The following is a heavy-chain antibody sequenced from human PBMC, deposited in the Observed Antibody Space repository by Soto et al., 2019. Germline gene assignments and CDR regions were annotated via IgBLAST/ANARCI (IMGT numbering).Heavy chain of an antibody. CDR1: GFTFSTFA. CDR2: ISSDGYTK. Sequence: QVQLVESGGGVVQPGRSLRLSCSASGFTFSTFAVHWVRQAPGKGLEWVAVISSDGYTKYYTDSVKGRFTISRDNSKNTLFLQMNGLSTEDTAMYYCASAPTSRLDYWGQGTLVTVSS. CDR3: ASAPTSRLDY. V-gene: IGHV3-30-3*01. J-gene: IGHJ4*02.